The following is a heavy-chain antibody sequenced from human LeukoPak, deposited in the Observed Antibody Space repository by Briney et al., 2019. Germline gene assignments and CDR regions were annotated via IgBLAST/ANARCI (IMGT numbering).Heavy chain of an antibody. Sequence: ASVKVSCKASGCTFTSYGISWVRQAPGQGLEWMGWISAYNGNTNYAQKLQGRVTMTTDTSTSTAYMELRSLRSDDTAVYYCARDYDFWSGRKNWFDPWGQGTLVTVSS. D-gene: IGHD3-3*01. J-gene: IGHJ5*02. V-gene: IGHV1-18*01. CDR1: GCTFTSYG. CDR2: ISAYNGNT. CDR3: ARDYDFWSGRKNWFDP.